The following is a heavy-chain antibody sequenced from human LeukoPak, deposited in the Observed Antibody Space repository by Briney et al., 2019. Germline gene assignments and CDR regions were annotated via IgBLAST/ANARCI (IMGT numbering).Heavy chain of an antibody. CDR3: TTVTLRPVGL. D-gene: IGHD3-10*01. J-gene: IGHJ4*02. Sequence: GGSLRLSCAASGFSFTNAWMSWVRQAPGKGLEWVGRIKSKTDGGTIDYAAPVKGRFTISGDDSKNTLFLQMNSLKIEDTAVYYCTTVTLRPVGLWGQGTLVTVSS. V-gene: IGHV3-15*05. CDR2: IKSKTDGGTI. CDR1: GFSFTNAW.